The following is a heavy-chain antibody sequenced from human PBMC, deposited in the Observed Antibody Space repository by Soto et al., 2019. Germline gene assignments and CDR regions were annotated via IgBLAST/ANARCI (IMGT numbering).Heavy chain of an antibody. CDR1: CGSFSGYY. D-gene: IGHD3-10*01. V-gene: IGHV4-34*01. CDR2: INHSGST. J-gene: IGHJ4*02. CDR3: ARSGYYYGSGTYLSYFDY. Sequence: LSLTCAVYCGSFSGYYWIWIRQPPVKGLEWIGEINHSGSTNYNPSRKSRVTISVDTSKNQFSLKLSSVTAADTAVYYCARSGYYYGSGTYLSYFDYWGQGTLVTVSS.